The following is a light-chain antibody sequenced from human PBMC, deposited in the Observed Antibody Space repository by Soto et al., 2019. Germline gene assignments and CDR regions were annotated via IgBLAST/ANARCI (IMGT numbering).Light chain of an antibody. V-gene: IGKV3-15*01. CDR1: QSVSSN. Sequence: EILLTQCPGTLSLSPGERATLSCRASQSVSSNLAWYQQIPGQAPSLLIYGASTRATDIPPRFSGSGSGTEFTLTITSLQSEDFAVYYCQQYNNWLRTFGQGTKVDI. J-gene: IGKJ1*01. CDR2: GAS. CDR3: QQYNNWLRT.